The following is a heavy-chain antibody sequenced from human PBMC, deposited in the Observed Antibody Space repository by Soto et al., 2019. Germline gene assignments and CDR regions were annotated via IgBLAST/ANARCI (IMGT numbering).Heavy chain of an antibody. CDR1: GGSISSYY. D-gene: IGHD3-3*01. J-gene: IGHJ5*02. Sequence: SETLSLTCTVSGGSISSYYWSWIRQPPGKGLEWIGYIYYSGSTNYNPSLKSRVTTSVDTSKNQFSLKLSSVAAADTAVYYCARDLGGSGYPNWFDPWGQGTLVTVSS. CDR2: IYYSGST. V-gene: IGHV4-59*01. CDR3: ARDLGGSGYPNWFDP.